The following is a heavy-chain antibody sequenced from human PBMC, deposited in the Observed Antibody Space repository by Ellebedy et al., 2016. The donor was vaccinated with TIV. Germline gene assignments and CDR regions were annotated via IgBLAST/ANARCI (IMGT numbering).Heavy chain of an antibody. J-gene: IGHJ4*02. CDR1: GYTFTTYY. CDR2: IIPSSGGT. V-gene: IGHV1-2*02. D-gene: IGHD3-10*01. CDR3: ARGVLLAGRGTFDY. Sequence: AASVKVSCKASGYTFTTYYIHWMRQAPGQGLEWLGWIIPSSGGTNHAPKFQGRVAMTRDTSVSTAYMELTNLRSDDTAIYYCARGVLLAGRGTFDYWGQGALVTVSS.